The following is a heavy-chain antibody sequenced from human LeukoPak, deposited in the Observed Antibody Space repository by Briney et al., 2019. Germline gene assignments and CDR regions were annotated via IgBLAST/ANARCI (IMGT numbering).Heavy chain of an antibody. CDR3: ATKLYSSGYYSATGGAFDI. D-gene: IGHD3-22*01. CDR1: GYTLTELS. V-gene: IGHV1-24*01. Sequence: PLASVKVSCKVSGYTLTELSMHWVRQAPGKGLEWMGGFDPEDGETIYAQKFQGRVTMTEDTSTDTAYMELSSLRSEDTAVYYCATKLYSSGYYSATGGAFDIWDQGTMVTVSS. CDR2: FDPEDGET. J-gene: IGHJ3*02.